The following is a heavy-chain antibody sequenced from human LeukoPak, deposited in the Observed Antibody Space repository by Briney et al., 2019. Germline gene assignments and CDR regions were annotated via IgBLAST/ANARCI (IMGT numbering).Heavy chain of an antibody. Sequence: PSETLSLTCTVSGGSISSSSYYWGWIRQPPGKGLEWIGSIYYSGSTYYNPSLKSRVTISVDTSKNQFSLKLSSVTAADTAVYYCARAAEYQLLYTRDWFDPWGQGTLVTVSS. CDR3: ARAAEYQLLYTRDWFDP. J-gene: IGHJ5*02. D-gene: IGHD2-2*02. CDR2: IYYSGST. CDR1: GGSISSSSYY. V-gene: IGHV4-39*07.